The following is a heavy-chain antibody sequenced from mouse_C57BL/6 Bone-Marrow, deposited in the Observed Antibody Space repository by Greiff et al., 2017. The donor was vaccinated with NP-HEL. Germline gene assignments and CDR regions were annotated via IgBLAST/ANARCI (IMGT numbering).Heavy chain of an antibody. V-gene: IGHV14-2*01. D-gene: IGHD2-5*01. J-gene: IGHJ2*01. CDR1: GFNIKDYY. Sequence: VQLQQSGAELVKPGASVTLSCTASGFNIKDYYMHWVKQRTEQGLEWIGRIDPEDGETKYAPKFQGKATITADTSSNTAYLQLSSLTSEDTAVYYCASIVTSYYFDYWGQGTTLTVSS. CDR3: ASIVTSYYFDY. CDR2: IDPEDGET.